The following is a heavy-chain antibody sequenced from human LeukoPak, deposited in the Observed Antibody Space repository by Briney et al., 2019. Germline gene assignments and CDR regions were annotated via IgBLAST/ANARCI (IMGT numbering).Heavy chain of an antibody. J-gene: IGHJ3*02. Sequence: SVKVSCKASGGTFSSYAISWVRQAPGQGLEWMGGIIPIFGTANYAQKFQGRVTITADESTSTAYMELSSLRSEDTAVYYCARDMSFGVVTDDAFDIWGQGTMVTVSS. V-gene: IGHV1-69*13. CDR3: ARDMSFGVVTDDAFDI. CDR2: IIPIFGTA. CDR1: GGTFSSYA. D-gene: IGHD3/OR15-3a*01.